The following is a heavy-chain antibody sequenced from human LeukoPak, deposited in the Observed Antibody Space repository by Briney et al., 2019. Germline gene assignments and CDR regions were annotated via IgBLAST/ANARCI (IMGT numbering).Heavy chain of an antibody. D-gene: IGHD2-15*01. CDR2: ISDTGSTL. Sequence: GGSLRLSCAASGFTFSTYNMNWVRQAPGKGPEWVSYISDTGSTLYYADSVKGRFTISRDNAKNSLYLQMNSLRAEDTAVYYCARGYCRGGDCYSGISDSWGQGTLVTVSS. CDR1: GFTFSTYN. J-gene: IGHJ4*02. V-gene: IGHV3-48*01. CDR3: ARGYCRGGDCYSGISDS.